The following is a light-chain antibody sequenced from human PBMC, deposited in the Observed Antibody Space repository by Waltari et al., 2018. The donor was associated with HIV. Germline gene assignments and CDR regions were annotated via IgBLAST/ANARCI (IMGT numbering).Light chain of an antibody. CDR3: SSYAGRNIWL. CDR2: EGL. Sequence: QSALTQPAFVSGSPGQPIPISCTGTSRDIGSYNLFFSYQPHPGSAPKLLIYEGLKRPSGVSNRFSGSKSGSTASLTISGLQAEDEADYYCSSYAGRNIWLFGGGTKLTL. V-gene: IGLV2-23*01. CDR1: SRDIGSYNL. J-gene: IGLJ3*02.